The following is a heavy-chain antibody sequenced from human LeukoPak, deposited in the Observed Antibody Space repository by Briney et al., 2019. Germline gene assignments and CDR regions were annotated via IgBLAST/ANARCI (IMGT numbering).Heavy chain of an antibody. J-gene: IGHJ4*02. D-gene: IGHD6-13*01. V-gene: IGHV3-23*01. CDR2: ISSSTPTT. CDR3: AKPLAVGNPLYYFHY. Sequence: GGSLRLSCAASGFTFSNYAMNWVRRAPGKGLEWVSAISSSTPTTYYADSVKGRFTISRDNSRNTLYPQMNSLRAEDTAVYYCAKPLAVGNPLYYFHYWGQGTLVTVSS. CDR1: GFTFSNYA.